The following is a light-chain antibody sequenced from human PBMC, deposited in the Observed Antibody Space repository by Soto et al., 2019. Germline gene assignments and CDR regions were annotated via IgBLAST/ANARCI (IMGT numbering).Light chain of an antibody. CDR1: QSVSSY. J-gene: IGKJ1*01. CDR2: DAS. CDR3: QQRSNWPWT. V-gene: IGKV3-11*01. Sequence: EIVLTQSPATLSLSPGERATLSCRASQSVSSYLAWYQQKPGQAPRLLIYDASNRATGSPARFSGSGSGTAFTLTISSLEPEDFAVYYCQQRSNWPWTFGQGTKVDIK.